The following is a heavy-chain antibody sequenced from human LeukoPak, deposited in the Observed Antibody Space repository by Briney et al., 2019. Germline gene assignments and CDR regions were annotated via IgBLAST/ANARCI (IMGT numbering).Heavy chain of an antibody. Sequence: GGSLRLSCAASGFTFSSYGMHWVRQAPGKGLEWVAFIRYDGSNKYYADSVKGRFTISRDNSKNTLYLQMNSLRAEDTAVYYCAKVRGIVVFTSPAAQKGVDYWGQGTLVTVSS. D-gene: IGHD2-15*01. CDR2: IRYDGSNK. CDR3: AKVRGIVVFTSPAAQKGVDY. CDR1: GFTFSSYG. J-gene: IGHJ4*02. V-gene: IGHV3-30*02.